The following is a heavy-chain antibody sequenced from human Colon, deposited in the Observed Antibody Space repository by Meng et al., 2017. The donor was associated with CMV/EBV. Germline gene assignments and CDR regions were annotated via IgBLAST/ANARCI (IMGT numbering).Heavy chain of an antibody. CDR2: IIPILGIA. CDR3: ARVSRIGDCSSPSCYLDY. CDR1: GGTFSSYT. V-gene: IGHV1-69*02. D-gene: IGHD2-2*03. J-gene: IGHJ4*02. Sequence: AAKVSCKASGGTFSSYTISWVRQAPGQGLEWMGRIIPILGIANYAQKFQGRVTITADKSTSTAYMELSSLRSEDTAVYYCARVSRIGDCSSPSCYLDYWGQGTLVTVSS.